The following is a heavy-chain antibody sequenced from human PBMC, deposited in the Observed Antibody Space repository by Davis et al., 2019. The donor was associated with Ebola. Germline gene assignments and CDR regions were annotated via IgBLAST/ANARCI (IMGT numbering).Heavy chain of an antibody. CDR2: INPSGGST. J-gene: IGHJ4*02. V-gene: IGHV1-46*01. CDR1: GYTFTSYY. CDR3: MREGDGY. D-gene: IGHD2-21*01. Sequence: ASVKVSCKASGYTFTSYYMHWVRQAPGQGLEWMGIINPSGGSTSYAQNFQGRVTMTSDTSTSTVYMELSSLKSEDTAIFYCMREGDGYWGQGTLVIVSS.